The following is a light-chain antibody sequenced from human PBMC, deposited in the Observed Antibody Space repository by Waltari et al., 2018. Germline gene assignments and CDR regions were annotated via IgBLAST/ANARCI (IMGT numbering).Light chain of an antibody. Sequence: SYVLTQPPSVSVAPGKTATITCGGGNIGRKSGHWYRQKAGQAPGLVLYFDNDRPSGSPGRVSGSDSGDTATLTISRVEAGDEADCYCQVWDSRSDRAFGGGTKLTVL. J-gene: IGLJ2*01. CDR3: QVWDSRSDRA. CDR1: NIGRKS. CDR2: FDN. V-gene: IGLV3-21*04.